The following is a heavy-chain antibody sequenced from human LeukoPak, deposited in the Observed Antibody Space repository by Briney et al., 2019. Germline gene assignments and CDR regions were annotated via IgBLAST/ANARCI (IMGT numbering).Heavy chain of an antibody. J-gene: IGHJ4*02. CDR1: GFTFSTYA. Sequence: PGGSLRLSCTASGFTFSTYAMSWVRQAPGKGLEWVSSIDGSGYTSYYADSVKGRFTISRDNSKNTLFLQMNGLRAEDTAIYYCAKANSNYYPEYWGQGTLVTVSS. CDR3: AKANSNYYPEY. CDR2: IDGSGYTS. V-gene: IGHV3-23*01. D-gene: IGHD4-11*01.